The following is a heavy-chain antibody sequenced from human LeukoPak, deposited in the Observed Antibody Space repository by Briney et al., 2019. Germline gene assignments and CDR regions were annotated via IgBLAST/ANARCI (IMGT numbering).Heavy chain of an antibody. CDR3: AKDGHLTMIVVVITFLWLDY. V-gene: IGHV3-23*01. CDR1: GFTFSTYA. Sequence: GGSLRLSCAASGFTFSTYAMSWVREAPGEGVEWDSGISGSGGSTHYADSVKGRFTSSRDNSKNTLYLQMNSLRAEDTAVYYCAKDGHLTMIVVVITFLWLDYWGQGTLVTVSS. CDR2: ISGSGGST. J-gene: IGHJ4*02. D-gene: IGHD3-22*01.